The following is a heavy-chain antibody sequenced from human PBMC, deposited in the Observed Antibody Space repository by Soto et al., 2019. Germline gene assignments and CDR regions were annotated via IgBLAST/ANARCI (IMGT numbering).Heavy chain of an antibody. CDR2: ISSSSGST. D-gene: IGHD4-4*01. CDR1: GFTFSSYA. Sequence: GSLRLSCAASGFTFSSYAMSWVRQAPGKGLEWVSSISSSSGSTYYADSVKGRFTISRDNSKNSLYLQMNSLRAEDTAVYYCARGFGNYDAFDIWGQGTMVTVSS. CDR3: ARGFGNYDAFDI. J-gene: IGHJ3*02. V-gene: IGHV3-23*01.